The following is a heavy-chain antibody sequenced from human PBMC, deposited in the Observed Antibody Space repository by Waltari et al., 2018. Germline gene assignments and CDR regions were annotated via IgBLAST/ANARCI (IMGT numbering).Heavy chain of an antibody. CDR1: GGTFSSYA. J-gene: IGHJ6*02. D-gene: IGHD3-22*01. CDR3: ARRPNYYDSSGYYPMDV. CDR2: IIPIVGTA. V-gene: IGHV1-69*01. Sequence: QVQLVQSGAEVKKPGSSVKVSCKASGGTFSSYAISWVRQAPGQGLEWMGGIIPIVGTANYAQKFQGRVTITADESTSTAYMELSSLRSEDTAVYYCARRPNYYDSSGYYPMDVWGQGTTVTVSS.